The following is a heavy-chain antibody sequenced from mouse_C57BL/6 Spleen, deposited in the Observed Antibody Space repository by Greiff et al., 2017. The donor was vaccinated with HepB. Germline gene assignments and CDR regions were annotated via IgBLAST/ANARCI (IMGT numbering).Heavy chain of an antibody. J-gene: IGHJ1*03. D-gene: IGHD1-1*01. CDR2: IYPRDGST. Sequence: LQESGPELVKPGASVKLSCKASGYTFTSYDINWVKQRPGQGLEWIGWIYPRDGSTKYNEKFKGKATLTVDTSSSTAYMELHSLTSEDSAVYFCARRGDYYGSSYEAMNFDVWGTGTTVTVSS. CDR1: GYTFTSYD. CDR3: ARRGDYYGSSYEAMNFDV. V-gene: IGHV1-85*01.